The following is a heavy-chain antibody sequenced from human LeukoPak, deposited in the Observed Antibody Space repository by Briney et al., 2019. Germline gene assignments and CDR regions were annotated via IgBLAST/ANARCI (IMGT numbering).Heavy chain of an antibody. V-gene: IGHV4-59*01. CDR2: IYYSGST. CDR1: GGSISSYY. D-gene: IGHD3-22*01. CDR3: ARLSRAIVVDAFDI. Sequence: SETLSLTCTVSGGSISSYYWSWIRQPPGKGLEWIGYIYYSGSTNYNPSLKSRVTISVDTSKNQFSLKLSSVTAADTAVYYCARLSRAIVVDAFDIWGQGTMVTVSS. J-gene: IGHJ3*02.